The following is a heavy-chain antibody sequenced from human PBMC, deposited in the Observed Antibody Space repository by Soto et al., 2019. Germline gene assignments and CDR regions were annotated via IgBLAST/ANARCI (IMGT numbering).Heavy chain of an antibody. J-gene: IGHJ4*02. Sequence: GGSLRLSCAASGFTFDDYAMHWVRQAPGKGLEWVSGISWNSGSIGYADSVKGRFTNSRDNAKNSLYLQMNSLRAEDTALYYCAKDITEYSSSWNYFDYWGQGTLVTVSS. D-gene: IGHD6-13*01. CDR3: AKDITEYSSSWNYFDY. CDR1: GFTFDDYA. V-gene: IGHV3-9*01. CDR2: ISWNSGSI.